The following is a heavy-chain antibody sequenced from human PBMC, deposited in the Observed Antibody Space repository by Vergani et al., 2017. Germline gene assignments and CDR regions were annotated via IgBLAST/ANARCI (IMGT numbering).Heavy chain of an antibody. CDR1: GFTFSDYY. CDR3: ARDSIAAAPGDNWFDP. V-gene: IGHV3-11*01. Sequence: QVQLVESGGGLVKPGGSLRLSCAASGFTFSDYYMSWIRQAPGKGLEWVSYISNSGSIIYYADSVKGRFTISRDNAKNSLYLQMNSLRAEDTAVYYCARDSIAAAPGDNWFDPWGQGTLVTVSS. D-gene: IGHD6-13*01. CDR2: ISNSGSII. J-gene: IGHJ5*02.